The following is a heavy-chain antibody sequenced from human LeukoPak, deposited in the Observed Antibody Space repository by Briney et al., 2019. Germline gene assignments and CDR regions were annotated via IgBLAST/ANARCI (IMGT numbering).Heavy chain of an antibody. D-gene: IGHD2-2*01. V-gene: IGHV3-23*01. Sequence: GGSLRLSCAASGFTFSSYAMSWVRQAPGKGLEWVSAISGSGGSTYYADSVKGRFTISRDNSKNTLYLQMNSLRAEDTAVYYCAKDKGCSSSSCRADYFDYWGQGTLVTVSS. CDR3: AKDKGCSSSSCRADYFDY. CDR1: GFTFSSYA. CDR2: ISGSGGST. J-gene: IGHJ4*02.